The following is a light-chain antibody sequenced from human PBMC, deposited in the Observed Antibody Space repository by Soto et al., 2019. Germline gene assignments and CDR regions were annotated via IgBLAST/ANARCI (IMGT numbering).Light chain of an antibody. Sequence: QSLLTQPPSVSGSPGQSVAISCTGTSSDVGFFNYVSWYQHHPGKVPKFLIYEVNKRPSGVPDRFSGSKSGNTASLTVSGLQPEDEAEYFCSSFVDGTSYVFGTGTKVTVL. CDR1: SSDVGFFNY. CDR3: SSFVDGTSYV. CDR2: EVN. V-gene: IGLV2-8*01. J-gene: IGLJ1*01.